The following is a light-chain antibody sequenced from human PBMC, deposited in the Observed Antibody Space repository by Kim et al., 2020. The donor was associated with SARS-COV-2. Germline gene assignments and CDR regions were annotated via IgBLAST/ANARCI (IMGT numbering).Light chain of an antibody. CDR3: QQYNNWPWT. CDR2: DAS. V-gene: IGKV3-15*01. Sequence: EIVMTQSPVTLSVSPGERATLSCRASQSVSSNLVWYQQKPGQAPRLLINDASTRATGIPARFSGSGSGTEFTLTISSLQSEDFAVYYCQQYNNWPWTFGQGTKVDIK. CDR1: QSVSSN. J-gene: IGKJ1*01.